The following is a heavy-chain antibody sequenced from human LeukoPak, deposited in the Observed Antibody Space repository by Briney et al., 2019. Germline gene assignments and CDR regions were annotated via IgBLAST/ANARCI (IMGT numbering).Heavy chain of an antibody. V-gene: IGHV1-24*01. CDR1: GYTLTELS. J-gene: IGHJ3*02. Sequence: ASVKVSCKVSGYTLTELSMHWVRQAPGKGLEWMGGFDPEDGETIYAQKFQGRVTMTEDTSTDTAYMELSSLRSEDTAMYYCAIPDILTGYPPVAFDIWGQGTMVTVSS. CDR3: AIPDILTGYPPVAFDI. CDR2: FDPEDGET. D-gene: IGHD3-9*01.